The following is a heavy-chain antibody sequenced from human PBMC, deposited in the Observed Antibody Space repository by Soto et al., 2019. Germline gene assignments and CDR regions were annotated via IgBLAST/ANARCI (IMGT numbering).Heavy chain of an antibody. CDR1: GFTFSSYW. V-gene: IGHV3-7*01. J-gene: IGHJ4*02. Sequence: EVQLVESGGGLVQPGGSLRLSCAASGFTFSSYWMSWVRQAPGKGLEWVANIKQDGSEKYYVDSVKGRFTISRDNANNSLYLQMNSLRAEDTAVYYCARVEGDYDYIWGSYRFRGYFDYWGQGSLVTVSS. D-gene: IGHD3-16*02. CDR2: IKQDGSEK. CDR3: ARVEGDYDYIWGSYRFRGYFDY.